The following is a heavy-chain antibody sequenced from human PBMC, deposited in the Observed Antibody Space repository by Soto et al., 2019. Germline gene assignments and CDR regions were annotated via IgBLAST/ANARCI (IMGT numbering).Heavy chain of an antibody. CDR2: LYYSGST. D-gene: IGHD6-13*01. CDR1: GGSISSYY. J-gene: IGHJ6*02. CDR3: ARGASSTWLLGYHYYGMDV. Sequence: QVQLQESGPGLVKPSETLSLTCTVSGGSISSYYWSWIRQPPGEGLAWSGDLYYSGSTNYNPSLQSRVTISVDTSKNQFSLKLSSVTAADTAVYYCARGASSTWLLGYHYYGMDVWGQGTTVTVSS. V-gene: IGHV4-59*01.